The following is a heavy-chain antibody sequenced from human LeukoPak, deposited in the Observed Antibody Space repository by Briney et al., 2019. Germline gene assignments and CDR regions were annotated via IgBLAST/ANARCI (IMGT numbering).Heavy chain of an antibody. V-gene: IGHV3-21*01. Sequence: GGSLRLSCAASGFTFSSYSMNWVRQAPGKGLEWVSSISSSSSYIYYADSVKGRFTISRDNAKNSLYLQMNSLRAEDTAVYYCARDLRGQPYDYWGQGTLVTVSS. CDR2: ISSSSSYI. CDR1: GFTFSSYS. D-gene: IGHD3-16*01. J-gene: IGHJ4*02. CDR3: ARDLRGQPYDY.